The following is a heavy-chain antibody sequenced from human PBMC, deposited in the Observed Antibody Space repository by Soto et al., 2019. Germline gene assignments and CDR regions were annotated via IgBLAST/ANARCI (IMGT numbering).Heavy chain of an antibody. CDR1: GLTFSSYA. V-gene: IGHV3-23*01. J-gene: IGHJ6*02. CDR3: AKGQVVPAAHYYYYGMDV. CDR2: ISGSGGST. Sequence: EVQLLESGGGLVQPGGSLRLSCAASGLTFSSYAMSWVRQAPGKGLEWVSAISGSGGSTYYADSVKGRFTISRDNSKNTLYLQMNSLRAEDTAVYYCAKGQVVPAAHYYYYGMDVWGQGTTVTVSS. D-gene: IGHD2-2*01.